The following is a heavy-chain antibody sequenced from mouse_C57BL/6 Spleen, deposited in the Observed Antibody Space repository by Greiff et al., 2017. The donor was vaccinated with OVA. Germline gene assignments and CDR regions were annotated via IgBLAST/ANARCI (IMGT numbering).Heavy chain of an antibody. Sequence: EVMLVESGGGLVKPGGSLKLSCAASGFTFSSYAMSWVRQTPEKRLEWVATISDGGSYTYYPDNVKGRFTISRDNAKNNLYLQMSHLKSEDTAMYYCARDRTYYSNYYAMDYWGQGTSVTVSS. CDR1: GFTFSSYA. D-gene: IGHD2-5*01. V-gene: IGHV5-4*01. CDR2: ISDGGSYT. J-gene: IGHJ4*01. CDR3: ARDRTYYSNYYAMDY.